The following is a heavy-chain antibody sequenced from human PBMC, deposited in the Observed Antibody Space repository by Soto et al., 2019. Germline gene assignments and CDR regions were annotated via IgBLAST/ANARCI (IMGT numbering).Heavy chain of an antibody. CDR3: AAGSVAATRDLYYYYYYGMDV. CDR2: IVVGSGNT. Sequence: SVKVSCKASGFTFTSSAVQWVRQARGQRLEWIGWIVVGSGNTNYAQKFQERVTITRDMSTSTAYMELSSLRSEGTAVYYCAAGSVAATRDLYYYYYYGMDVWGQGTTVTVSS. D-gene: IGHD2-15*01. CDR1: GFTFTSSA. V-gene: IGHV1-58*01. J-gene: IGHJ6*02.